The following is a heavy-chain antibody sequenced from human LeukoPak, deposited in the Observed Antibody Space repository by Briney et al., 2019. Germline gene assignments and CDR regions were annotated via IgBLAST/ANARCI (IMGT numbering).Heavy chain of an antibody. D-gene: IGHD3-22*01. CDR2: ISSSSSYI. CDR3: AKDSSVFHYDSRNLDY. CDR1: GFTFSSYS. J-gene: IGHJ4*02. V-gene: IGHV3-21*01. Sequence: GGSLRLSCAASGFTFSSYSMNWVRQAPGKGLKWVSSISSSSSYIYYADSVKGRFTISRDNAKNSLYLQMNSLRAEDTAVFYCAKDSSVFHYDSRNLDYWGQGTLVTVSS.